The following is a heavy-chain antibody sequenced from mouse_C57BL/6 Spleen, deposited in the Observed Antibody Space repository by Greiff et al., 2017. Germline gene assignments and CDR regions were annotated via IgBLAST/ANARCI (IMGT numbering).Heavy chain of an antibody. D-gene: IGHD2-1*01. Sequence: VQLQQSGPGLVKPGASVKLSCKASGYPFTSYDINWVKQRPGQGLEWIGWIYPRDGSTKNNEKFKGKATLTVDTSSSTAYMVFHSQTSEGSAVYFCARVRIYYGNHYAMEYWCKRTSVTVSS. CDR2: IYPRDGST. J-gene: IGHJ4*01. CDR1: GYPFTSYD. V-gene: IGHV1-85*01. CDR3: ARVRIYYGNHYAMEY.